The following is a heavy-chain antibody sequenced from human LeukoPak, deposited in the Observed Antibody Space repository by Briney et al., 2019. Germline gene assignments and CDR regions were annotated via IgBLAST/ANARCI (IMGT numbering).Heavy chain of an antibody. CDR3: ARSVSSLELDY. J-gene: IGHJ4*02. CDR1: GYIFTNYW. V-gene: IGHV5-51*01. Sequence: HGESLQISCKGSGYIFTNYWIGWVRQMPGKGLEWMGIIYPGDSDTRYSPSFQGQVTISADKSISTAYLQWSSLKPSDTAMYYCARSVSSLELDYWGQGTLVTVSS. D-gene: IGHD1-1*01. CDR2: IYPGDSDT.